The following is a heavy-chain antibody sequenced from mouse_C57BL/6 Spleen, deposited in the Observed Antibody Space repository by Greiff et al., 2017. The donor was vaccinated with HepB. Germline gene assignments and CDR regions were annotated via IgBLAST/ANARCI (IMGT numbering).Heavy chain of an antibody. Sequence: EVKLVESEGGLVQPGSSMKLSCTASGFTFSDYYMAWVRQVPEKGLEWVANINYDGSSTYYLDSLKSRFIISRDNAKNILYLQMSSLKSEDTATYYCARDQGSSYGYFDVWGTGTTVTVSS. CDR2: INYDGSST. CDR3: ARDQGSSYGYFDV. J-gene: IGHJ1*03. CDR1: GFTFSDYY. D-gene: IGHD1-1*01. V-gene: IGHV5-16*01.